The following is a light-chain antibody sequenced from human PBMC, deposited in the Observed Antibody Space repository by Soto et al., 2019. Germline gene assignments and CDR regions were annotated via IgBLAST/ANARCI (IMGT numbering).Light chain of an antibody. CDR2: ATS. Sequence: DIQMTQSPSYLSASVGDRVTITCRASQSISSYLNWYQQKPGKAPKLLIYATSNLQSGVPSRFSGSGSGTDFTLTISSLQTEDFATYYCQQSYSTPRTFGQGTKLEIK. J-gene: IGKJ2*01. CDR3: QQSYSTPRT. CDR1: QSISSY. V-gene: IGKV1-39*01.